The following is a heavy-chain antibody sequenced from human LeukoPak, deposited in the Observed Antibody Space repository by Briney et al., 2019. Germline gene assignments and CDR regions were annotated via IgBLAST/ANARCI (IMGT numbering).Heavy chain of an antibody. J-gene: IGHJ3*02. CDR2: INPNSGGT. CDR1: GYTFTGYY. V-gene: IGHV1-2*02. Sequence: GASVKVSCKASGYTFTGYYMHWVRQAPGQGLEWMGWINPNSGGTNYAQKFQGRVTMTRDTSISTAYMEQSRLRSDDTAVYYCARAPPVAPRGAFDIWGQGTMVTVS. D-gene: IGHD6-19*01. CDR3: ARAPPVAPRGAFDI.